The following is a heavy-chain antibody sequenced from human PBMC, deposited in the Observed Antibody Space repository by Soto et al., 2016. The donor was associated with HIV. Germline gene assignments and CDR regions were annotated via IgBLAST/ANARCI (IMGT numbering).Heavy chain of an antibody. J-gene: IGHJ4*02. CDR3: TTDMILWFGEPTYPDY. Sequence: EVQLVESGGGLVKSGGSLRLSCRGSGFTFSNAWMSWVRQAPGKGLEWVGHIKSKTDGESIDYTAPVKGRFIISRHDSENTLYLQMNSLKTEDTAMYYCTTDMILWFGEPTYPDYWGQGTLVTVSS. CDR2: IKSKTDGESI. V-gene: IGHV3-15*01. D-gene: IGHD3-10*01. CDR1: GFTFSNAW.